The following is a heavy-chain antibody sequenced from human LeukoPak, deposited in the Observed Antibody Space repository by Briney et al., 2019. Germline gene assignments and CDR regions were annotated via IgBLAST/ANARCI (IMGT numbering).Heavy chain of an antibody. CDR1: GFHFSSHW. CDR3: AREGEGYSYGYDY. J-gene: IGHJ4*02. CDR2: IKQDGSEK. V-gene: IGHV3-7*01. D-gene: IGHD5-18*01. Sequence: GSLRLFCAASGFHFSSHWMGWVRPAPGKGLEWVANIKQDGSEKYYVDSVKGRFTISRDNAKNSLYLQMNSLRAEDTAVYYCAREGEGYSYGYDYWGQGTLVTVSS.